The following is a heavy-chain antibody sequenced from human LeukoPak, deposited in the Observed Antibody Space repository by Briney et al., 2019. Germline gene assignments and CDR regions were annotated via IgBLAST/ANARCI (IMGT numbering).Heavy chain of an antibody. V-gene: IGHV1-69*05. CDR2: IIPIFGTA. J-gene: IGHJ4*02. Sequence: SVKVSCKASGGTFSSYAISWVRQAPGQGLEWMGRIIPIFGTANYAQKFQGRVTITTDESTSTAYMELSSLRSEDTAVYYCARIPIAVAGKWYYFDYWGQGTLVTVSS. CDR3: ARIPIAVAGKWYYFDY. CDR1: GGTFSSYA. D-gene: IGHD6-19*01.